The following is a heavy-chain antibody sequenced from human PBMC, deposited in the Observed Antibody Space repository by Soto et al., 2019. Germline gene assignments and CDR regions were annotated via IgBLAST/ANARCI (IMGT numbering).Heavy chain of an antibody. D-gene: IGHD4-17*01. Sequence: QVQLVQSGAEVKKPGASVKVSCKASGYTFTSYAMHWLRQAPGQRLEWMGWINDGNGNKKYSQKFQGRVTITRDTSASTAYMELSSLRSEDTAVYYCARAHDYGDYSWFDPWGQGTLVTVSS. CDR1: GYTFTSYA. V-gene: IGHV1-3*01. CDR2: INDGNGNK. CDR3: ARAHDYGDYSWFDP. J-gene: IGHJ5*02.